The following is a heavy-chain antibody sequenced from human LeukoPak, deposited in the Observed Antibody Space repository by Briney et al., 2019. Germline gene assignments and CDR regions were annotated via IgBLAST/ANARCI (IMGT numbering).Heavy chain of an antibody. CDR3: AKRVPYSSSSVYFDS. D-gene: IGHD6-6*01. V-gene: IGHV3-23*01. CDR2: ISDSGSDT. J-gene: IGHJ4*02. CDR1: GVIFSIFG. Sequence: GGSVTLLFAPSGVIFSIFGLMWVRHAPGKGLEWVSIISDSGSDTYYADSVKGRFTISKDNSKNTLYLQMNSLRAEDTAVYYCAKRVPYSSSSVYFDSWGQGTLVTVSS.